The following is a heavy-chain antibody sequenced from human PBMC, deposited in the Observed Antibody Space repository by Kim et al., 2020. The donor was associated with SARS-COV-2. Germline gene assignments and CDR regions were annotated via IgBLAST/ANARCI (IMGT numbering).Heavy chain of an antibody. CDR3: ARVRSSRRVNYFDY. J-gene: IGHJ4*02. V-gene: IGHV4-34*01. Sequence: SETLSLTCAVYGGSFSGYYWSWIRQPPGKGLEWIGEINHSGSTNYNPSLKSRVTISVDTSKNQFSLKLSSVTAADTAVYYCARVRSSRRVNYFDYWGQGTLVTVSS. CDR2: INHSGST. CDR1: GGSFSGYY. D-gene: IGHD6-13*01.